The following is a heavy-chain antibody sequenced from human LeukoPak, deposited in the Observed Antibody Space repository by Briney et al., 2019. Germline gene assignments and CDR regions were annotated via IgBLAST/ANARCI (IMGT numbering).Heavy chain of an antibody. V-gene: IGHV3-21*01. CDR3: TREGGVGP. D-gene: IGHD3-16*01. CDR1: GFSFGVYS. J-gene: IGHJ5*02. CDR2: ISGASSDNYI. Sequence: GGSLRLSCVASGFSFGVYSMNWVRQAPGKGLEWVSTISGASSDNYIADADSVKGRFTIIRGNAKKSAFLEMSGLRDDDTAVYYCTREGGVGPWGQGTLVSVSS.